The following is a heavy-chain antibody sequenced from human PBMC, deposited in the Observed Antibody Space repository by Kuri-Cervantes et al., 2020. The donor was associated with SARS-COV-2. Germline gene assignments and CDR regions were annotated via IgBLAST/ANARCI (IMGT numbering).Heavy chain of an antibody. CDR3: GRSGRENWSFDL. V-gene: IGHV4-38-2*02. CDR2: SYHSGST. CDR1: GYSFSSGYY. Sequence: GSLRLSCTASGYSFSSGYYWGCDRQPPGEGLEWNGSSYHSGSTYYNPSLKGRVTISVDTSKNQFSLKLSSVTAANTVVYYCGRSGRENWSFDLWGRGTLVTVSS. J-gene: IGHJ2*01. D-gene: IGHD3-3*01.